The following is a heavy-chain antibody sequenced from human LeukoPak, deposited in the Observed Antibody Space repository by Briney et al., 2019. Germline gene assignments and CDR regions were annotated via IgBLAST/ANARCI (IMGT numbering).Heavy chain of an antibody. D-gene: IGHD3-10*01. CDR2: MNPNGGNT. CDR1: GYTFTSYD. J-gene: IGHJ6*03. Sequence: GASVKVSCKASGYTFTSYDINWVRQATGQGLEWMGWMNPNGGNTGYAQKFQGRVTMTRNTSISTAYMELSSLRSEDTAVYYCAGTYYGSGSYYRPYYYYMDVWGKGTTVTVSS. CDR3: AGTYYGSGSYYRPYYYYMDV. V-gene: IGHV1-8*01.